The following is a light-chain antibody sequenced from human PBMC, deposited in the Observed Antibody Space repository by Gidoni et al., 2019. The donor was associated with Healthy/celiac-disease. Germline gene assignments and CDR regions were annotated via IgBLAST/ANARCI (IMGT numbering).Light chain of an antibody. CDR3: QQYYSYPPLT. J-gene: IGKJ4*01. V-gene: IGKV1-8*01. CDR2: AAS. Sequence: IRLTQSPSSFSASTGDRVTITCRASQGISSYLSWYQQKPGKAPKLLIYAASTLQSGVPSRFSGSGSGTDFTLTISCLQSEDFATYYCQQYYSYPPLTFGGGTKVEIK. CDR1: QGISSY.